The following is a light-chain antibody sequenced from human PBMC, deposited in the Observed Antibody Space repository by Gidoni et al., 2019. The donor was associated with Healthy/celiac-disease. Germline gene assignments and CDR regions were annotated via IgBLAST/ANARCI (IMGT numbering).Light chain of an antibody. CDR2: LGS. J-gene: IGKJ2*01. CDR3: MQALQTPFT. V-gene: IGKV2-28*01. Sequence: MTQSPLSLPVTPGEPASISCRSSQSLLHSNGYNYLDWYLQKPGQSPQLLIYLGSNRASGVPDRFSGSGSGTDFTLKISRVEAEDDGVYYCMQALQTPFTFGQGTKLEIK. CDR1: QSLLHSNGYNY.